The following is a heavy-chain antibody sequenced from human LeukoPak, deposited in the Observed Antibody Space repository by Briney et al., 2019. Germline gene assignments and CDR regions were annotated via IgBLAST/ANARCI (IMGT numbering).Heavy chain of an antibody. J-gene: IGHJ4*02. CDR1: GFTFSSYA. Sequence: GGSLRLSCAASGFTFSSYAMSWVRQAPWKGLEWVSAISGSGGSTYYADSVKGRFTISRDNSKNTLYLQMNSLRDEDTAVYYCAKGTSSWYGIFDYWGQGTLVTVSS. D-gene: IGHD6-13*01. V-gene: IGHV3-23*01. CDR2: ISGSGGST. CDR3: AKGTSSWYGIFDY.